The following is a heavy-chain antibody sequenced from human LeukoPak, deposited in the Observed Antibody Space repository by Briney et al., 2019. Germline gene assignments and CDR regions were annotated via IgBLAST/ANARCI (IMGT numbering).Heavy chain of an antibody. CDR3: AKDLNYYDSSGYAG. D-gene: IGHD3-22*01. J-gene: IGHJ4*02. CDR2: ISYDGSNK. CDR1: GFTFSSYA. Sequence: GGSLRLSCAASGFTFSSYAMHWVRQAPGKGLEWVAVISYDGSNKYYADSVKGRFTISRDNSKNTLYLQMNSLRAEDTAVYYCAKDLNYYDSSGYAGWGQGTLVTVSS. V-gene: IGHV3-30-3*01.